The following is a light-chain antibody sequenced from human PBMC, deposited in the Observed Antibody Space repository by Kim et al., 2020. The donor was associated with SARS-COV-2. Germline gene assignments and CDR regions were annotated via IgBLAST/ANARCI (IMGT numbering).Light chain of an antibody. V-gene: IGLV3-19*01. Sequence: AWGQTGRITCQGDSLRSYYASWYQQKPGQAPVFVIYGKNNRPSGIPDRFSGSSSGNTASLTITGAQAEDEADYYCNSRDSSGDHWVFGGGTKLTVL. J-gene: IGLJ3*02. CDR2: GKN. CDR1: SLRSYY. CDR3: NSRDSSGDHWV.